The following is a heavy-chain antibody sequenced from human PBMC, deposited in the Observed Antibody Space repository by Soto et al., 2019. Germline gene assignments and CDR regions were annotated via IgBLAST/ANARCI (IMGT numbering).Heavy chain of an antibody. J-gene: IGHJ4*02. CDR2: IYYNVKT. CDR3: ARDRYGGFDY. D-gene: IGHD3-9*01. CDR1: AGSINSRSYF. Sequence: QLQLQQSGPGLLKPSETLSLTCSVSAGSINSRSYFWAWIRQPPGKGLEWIGSIYYNVKTYYRPSLKSRLNVSVDTSKNQFSLKLTSVSAADTAIYYCARDRYGGFDYWGLGTLVIVSS. V-gene: IGHV4-39*02.